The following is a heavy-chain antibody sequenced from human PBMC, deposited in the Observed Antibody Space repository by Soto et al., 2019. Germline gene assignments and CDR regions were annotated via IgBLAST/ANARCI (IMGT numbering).Heavy chain of an antibody. D-gene: IGHD2-2*01. CDR1: GGTIRSGGYY. V-gene: IGHV4-30-2*01. CDR3: ARVPDR. Sequence: PSETQSLTCTVSGGTIRSGGYYWSWIRQPPGKGLEWIGYIYHSGSTYYNPSLKSRVTISVDRSKNQFSLKLSSVTAADTAVYYCARVPDRWGQGTLVTVSS. J-gene: IGHJ5*02. CDR2: IYHSGST.